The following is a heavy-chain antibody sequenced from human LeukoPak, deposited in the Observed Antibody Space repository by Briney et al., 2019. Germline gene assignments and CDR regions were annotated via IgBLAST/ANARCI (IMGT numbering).Heavy chain of an antibody. Sequence: ASVKVSCKASGYTFSGYYIYWVRQARGQGLEWMGWISAYNGNTNYAQKLQGRVTMTTDTSTSTAYMELRSLRSDDTAVYYCARFPNYYDSSGRVEYYLDVWGKGTTVTVSS. J-gene: IGHJ6*03. CDR3: ARFPNYYDSSGRVEYYLDV. V-gene: IGHV1-18*01. CDR2: ISAYNGNT. D-gene: IGHD3-22*01. CDR1: GYTFSGYY.